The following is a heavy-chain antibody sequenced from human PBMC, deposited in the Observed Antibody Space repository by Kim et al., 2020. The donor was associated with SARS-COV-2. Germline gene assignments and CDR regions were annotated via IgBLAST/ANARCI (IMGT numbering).Heavy chain of an antibody. Sequence: GGSLRLSCAASGFTFSSYSMNWVRQAPGKGLEWVSSISSSSRYTYYADSVKGRFTISRDNAKNSLYLQMNSLRAEDTAVYYCARGGTTVVTPGYWGQGTLVTVSS. J-gene: IGHJ4*02. V-gene: IGHV3-21*01. CDR3: ARGGTTVVTPGY. CDR1: GFTFSSYS. CDR2: ISSSSRYT. D-gene: IGHD4-17*01.